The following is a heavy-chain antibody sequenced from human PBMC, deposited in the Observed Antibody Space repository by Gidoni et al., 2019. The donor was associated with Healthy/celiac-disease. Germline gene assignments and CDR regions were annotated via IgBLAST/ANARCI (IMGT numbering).Heavy chain of an antibody. CDR1: GGSISSSSYY. V-gene: IGHV4-39*01. Sequence: QLQLQESGPGLVKPSETLSLTCTVSGGSISSSSYYWGWIRQPPGKGLEWIGSIDYSGSTYYHPSLKSRVTISVDTSKNQFSLKLSSVTAADTAVYYCARRDYDILTGYYSPFDYWGQGTLVTVSS. D-gene: IGHD3-9*01. CDR3: ARRDYDILTGYYSPFDY. CDR2: IDYSGST. J-gene: IGHJ4*02.